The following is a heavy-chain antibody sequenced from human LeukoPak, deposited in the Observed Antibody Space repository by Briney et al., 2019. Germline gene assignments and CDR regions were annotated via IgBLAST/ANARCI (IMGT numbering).Heavy chain of an antibody. CDR1: GGSFSGYY. Sequence: PSETLSLTCAVYGGSFSGYYWSWIRQPPGKGLEWIGEINHSGSTNYNPSLKSRVTMSVDTSKSQFSLNLSSVTAADTAVYYCARESGSMRWFDPWGQGTLVTVSS. CDR2: INHSGST. D-gene: IGHD6-25*01. V-gene: IGHV4-34*01. J-gene: IGHJ5*02. CDR3: ARESGSMRWFDP.